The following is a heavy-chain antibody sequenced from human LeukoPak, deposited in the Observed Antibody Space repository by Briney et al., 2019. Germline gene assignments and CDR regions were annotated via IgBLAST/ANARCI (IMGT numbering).Heavy chain of an antibody. Sequence: PRASLRLSCAASGFTFSNAWMNWVRQAPGRGLEWVGRIKSKTDGGTTDYAAPVKGRFTISRDDSKNTLYLHMNSLKTEDTAVYYCTTAPRGVGATTFDYWGQGTLVTVSS. CDR3: TTAPRGVGATTFDY. J-gene: IGHJ4*02. CDR1: GFTFSNAW. V-gene: IGHV3-15*07. D-gene: IGHD1-26*01. CDR2: IKSKTDGGTT.